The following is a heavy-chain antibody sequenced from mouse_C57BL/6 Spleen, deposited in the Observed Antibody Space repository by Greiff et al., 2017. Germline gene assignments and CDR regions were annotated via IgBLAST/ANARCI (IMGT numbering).Heavy chain of an antibody. CDR2: ISGGGGNT. V-gene: IGHV5-9*01. D-gene: IGHD2-1*01. CDR1: GFTFSSYT. J-gene: IGHJ2*01. Sequence: EVHLVESGGGLVKPGGSLKLSCAASGFTFSSYTMSWVRQTPEKRLEWVATISGGGGNTYYPDSVKGRFTISRDNAKNTLYLQMSSLRSEDTALYYCARHPPGYGNYYFDYWGQGTTLTVSS. CDR3: ARHPPGYGNYYFDY.